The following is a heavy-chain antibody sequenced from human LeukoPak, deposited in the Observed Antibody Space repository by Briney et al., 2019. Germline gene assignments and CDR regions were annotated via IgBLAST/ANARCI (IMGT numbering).Heavy chain of an antibody. D-gene: IGHD2-2*01. Sequence: PGGSLRLSCAASGFTFSSYGMNWVRQAPGKGLEWVSSISSSSSYIYYADSVKGRFTISRDNAKNSLYLQMNSLRAEDTAVYYCARDFAAAIDYWGQGTLVTVSS. V-gene: IGHV3-21*01. CDR2: ISSSSSYI. CDR3: ARDFAAAIDY. CDR1: GFTFSSYG. J-gene: IGHJ4*02.